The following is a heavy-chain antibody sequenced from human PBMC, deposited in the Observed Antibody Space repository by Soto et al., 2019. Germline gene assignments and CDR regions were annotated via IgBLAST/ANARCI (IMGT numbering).Heavy chain of an antibody. CDR1: GGSIRTGGYY. J-gene: IGHJ4*02. Sequence: QVQLQESGPGLVKPSQTLYLTCTVSGGSIRTGGYYWTWIRQHPGKGLEWIGYIYYSGSTYYNPSLKSRVTISVDTSKNQFSLKLSSVTAADTAVYYCARGLSVTRFDNWGQGTLVTVSS. CDR3: ARGLSVTRFDN. D-gene: IGHD4-17*01. CDR2: IYYSGST. V-gene: IGHV4-31*03.